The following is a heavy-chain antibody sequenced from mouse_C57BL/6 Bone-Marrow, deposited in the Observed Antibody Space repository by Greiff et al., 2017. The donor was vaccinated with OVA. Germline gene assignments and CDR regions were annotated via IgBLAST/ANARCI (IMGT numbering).Heavy chain of an antibody. J-gene: IGHJ2*01. CDR3: ARVMRARDYFDY. Sequence: DVMLVESGGGLVKPGGSLKLSCAASGFTFSDYGMHWVRQAPEKGLEWVAYISSGSSTIYYADTVKGRFTISRDNAKNTLFLQMTSLRSEDTAMYYCARVMRARDYFDYWGQGTTLTVSS. CDR2: ISSGSSTI. V-gene: IGHV5-17*01. D-gene: IGHD2-3*01. CDR1: GFTFSDYG.